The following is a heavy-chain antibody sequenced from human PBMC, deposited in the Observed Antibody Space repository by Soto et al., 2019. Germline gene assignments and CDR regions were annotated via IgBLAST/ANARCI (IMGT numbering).Heavy chain of an antibody. CDR1: GFVFTSFG. Sequence: GGSLRLSCEASGFVFTSFGMHWVRHVPGKGLVWVARIDTSGHSTNYAESVKGRFTISRDNAKNTVSLQMNSLRVEDTGVYYCAKDSCYFDLWSQGSQVTVSS. CDR2: IDTSGHST. D-gene: IGHD1-1*01. CDR3: AKDSCYFDL. J-gene: IGHJ4*02. V-gene: IGHV3-74*01.